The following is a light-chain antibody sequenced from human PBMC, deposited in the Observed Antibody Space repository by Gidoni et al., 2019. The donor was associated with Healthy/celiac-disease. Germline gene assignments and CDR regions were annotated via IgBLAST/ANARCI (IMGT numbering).Light chain of an antibody. CDR1: QSVLYSSNNKNY. J-gene: IGKJ3*01. CDR2: WAS. Sequence: DIVMNQSPDSLAVSLGERATINCKSTQSVLYSSNNKNYFAWYQQKPGQPPKLLIYWASTRESGVPDRFSGSGSGTDFTLTIRSLQAEDVAVYYCQQYYSTPITFGPGTKVDIK. V-gene: IGKV4-1*01. CDR3: QQYYSTPIT.